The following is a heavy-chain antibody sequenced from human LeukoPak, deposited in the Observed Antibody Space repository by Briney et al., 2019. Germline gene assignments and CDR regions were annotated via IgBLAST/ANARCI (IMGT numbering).Heavy chain of an antibody. CDR1: GGTFSSYA. CDR3: ARGFREYQLLNWFDP. V-gene: IGHV1-69*13. J-gene: IGHJ5*02. CDR2: IIPIFGTA. D-gene: IGHD2-2*01. Sequence: GASVKVSCKASGGTFSSYAISWVRQAPGQGLEWMGGIIPIFGTANYAQKFQGRVTITADESTSTAYMELSSLRSEDTAVYYCARGFREYQLLNWFDPWGQGTLVTVSS.